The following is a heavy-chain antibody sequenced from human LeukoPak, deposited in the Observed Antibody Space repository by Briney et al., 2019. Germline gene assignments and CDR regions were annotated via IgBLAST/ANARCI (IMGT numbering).Heavy chain of an antibody. J-gene: IGHJ4*02. Sequence: ASVKVSCKASGYTFTGYYMHWVRQAPGQGLEWMGWINPNSGGTNYAQKFQGRVTVTRDTSISTAYMELSRLRSDDTAVYYCARDYDSSGSLDYWGQGTLVTVSS. CDR3: ARDYDSSGSLDY. CDR2: INPNSGGT. V-gene: IGHV1-2*02. CDR1: GYTFTGYY. D-gene: IGHD3-22*01.